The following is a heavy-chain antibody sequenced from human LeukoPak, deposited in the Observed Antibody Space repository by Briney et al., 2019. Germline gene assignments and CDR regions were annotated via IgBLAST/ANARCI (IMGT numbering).Heavy chain of an antibody. V-gene: IGHV1-46*01. CDR3: ARDQEAFDY. J-gene: IGHJ4*02. CDR1: GYSFTSNY. Sequence: ASVKVSCKASGYSFTSNYIHWVRQAPGQGLEWMGMIYPRDGSTSYAQKFQGRVTVTRDTSTSTVHMELSGLRSEDTAIYYCARDQEAFDYWGQGTLVTVSS. CDR2: IYPRDGST.